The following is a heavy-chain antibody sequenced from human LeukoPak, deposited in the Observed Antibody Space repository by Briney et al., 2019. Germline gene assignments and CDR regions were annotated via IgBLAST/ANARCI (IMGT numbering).Heavy chain of an antibody. V-gene: IGHV3-7*01. CDR2: IKLDGSEK. Sequence: GGSLRLSCAASGFTVSSNYMSWVRQAPGKGLEWVANIKLDGSEKYYVDSVKGRFTISRDNARNSLFLQMNTLRAEDTAVYYCARGARPTSYWGQGTLVTVSS. CDR1: GFTVSSNY. D-gene: IGHD2-2*01. J-gene: IGHJ4*02. CDR3: ARGARPTSY.